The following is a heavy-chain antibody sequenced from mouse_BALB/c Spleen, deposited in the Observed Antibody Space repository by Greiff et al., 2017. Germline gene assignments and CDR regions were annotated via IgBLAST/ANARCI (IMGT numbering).Heavy chain of an antibody. D-gene: IGHD2-1*01. CDR2: ISYSGST. V-gene: IGHV3-2*02. CDR1: GYSITSDYA. J-gene: IGHJ3*01. CDR3: ASSGNYVFAY. Sequence: EVQLVESGPGLVKPSQSLSLTCTVTGYSITSDYAWNWIRQFPGNKLEWMGYISYSGSTSYNPSLKSRISITRDTSKNQFFLQLNSVTTEDTATYYCASSGNYVFAYWGQGTLVTVSA.